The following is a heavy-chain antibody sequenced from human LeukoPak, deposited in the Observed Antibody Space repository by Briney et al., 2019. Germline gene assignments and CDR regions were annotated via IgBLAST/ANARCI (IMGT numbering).Heavy chain of an antibody. D-gene: IGHD3-22*01. Sequence: PSETLSLTCTVSGGSISSYYWSWIRQPAGKGLERIGRIYTSGSTNYNPSLKSRVTMSVDTSKNQFSLKLSSVTAADTAVYYCARDTYYYDSSGYWADYWGQGTLVTVSS. J-gene: IGHJ4*02. CDR3: ARDTYYYDSSGYWADY. CDR2: IYTSGST. V-gene: IGHV4-4*07. CDR1: GGSISSYY.